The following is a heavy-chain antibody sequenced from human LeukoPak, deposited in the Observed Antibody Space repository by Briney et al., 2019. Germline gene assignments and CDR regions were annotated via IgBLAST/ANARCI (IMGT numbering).Heavy chain of an antibody. D-gene: IGHD6-13*01. CDR1: GGSFSGCY. CDR2: INHSGST. CDR3: ARVAYPAAAGFDY. J-gene: IGHJ4*02. V-gene: IGHV4-34*01. Sequence: SETLSLTCAVYGGSFSGCYWSWIRQPPGKGLEWIGEINHSGSTNYNPSLKSRVTISVDTSKNQFSLKLSSVTAADTAVYYCARVAYPAAAGFDYWGQGTLVTVSS.